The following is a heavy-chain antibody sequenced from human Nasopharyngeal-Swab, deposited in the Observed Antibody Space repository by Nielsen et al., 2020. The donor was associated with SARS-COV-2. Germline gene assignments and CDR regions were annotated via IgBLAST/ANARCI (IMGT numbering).Heavy chain of an antibody. CDR2: IYYSGST. V-gene: IGHV4-59*01. CDR3: ARRRDDFDF. CDR1: GGSISSYY. Sequence: GSLRLSCTVSGGSISSYYWSWIRQPPGKGLEWIGYIYYSGSTNYNPSLKSRVTISVDTSKNQFSLKLSSVTAADTAVYYCARRRDDFDFWGQGTPVTVSS. J-gene: IGHJ4*02.